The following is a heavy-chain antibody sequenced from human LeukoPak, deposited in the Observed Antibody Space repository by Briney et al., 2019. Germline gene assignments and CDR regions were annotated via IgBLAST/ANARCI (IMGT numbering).Heavy chain of an antibody. Sequence: GGSLRLSCAASGFTFSNAWMSWVRQAPGKGLEWVGRIKSKTDSGTTDYAATVKGTFTIASDDSKSTLYLQMITLKTQDTAVYYCARQYCTSTSCYAFFDYWGQGTLVTVSS. CDR3: ARQYCTSTSCYAFFDY. D-gene: IGHD2-2*01. CDR2: IKSKTDSGTT. V-gene: IGHV3-15*01. CDR1: GFTFSNAW. J-gene: IGHJ4*02.